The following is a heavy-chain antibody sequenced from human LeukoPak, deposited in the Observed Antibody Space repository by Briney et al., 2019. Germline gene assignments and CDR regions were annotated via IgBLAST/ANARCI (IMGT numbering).Heavy chain of an antibody. D-gene: IGHD3-22*01. J-gene: IGHJ6*03. Sequence: GGSLRLSCTASGFTFGNYAMSWFRQAPRKGLEWVGFIRSKAYGGTTEYAASVKGRFTISRDNSKSIAYLQMNSLKAEDTAVYYCTRDCLYNNSYMDVWGKGTTVTVSS. CDR2: IRSKAYGGTT. CDR3: TRDCLYNNSYMDV. V-gene: IGHV3-49*03. CDR1: GFTFGNYA.